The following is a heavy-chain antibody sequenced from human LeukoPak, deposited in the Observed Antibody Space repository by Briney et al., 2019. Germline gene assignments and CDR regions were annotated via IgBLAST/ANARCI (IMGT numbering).Heavy chain of an antibody. Sequence: GGSLRLSCAASGFSFSGHAMSWVRQAPGKGLEWVSAISGGGTETYDADFVKGRFTISRDNSKNTLYLQMNSLRAEDTALYYCARPRNLVTTNLGIDYWGQGTLLTVSS. CDR3: ARPRNLVTTNLGIDY. D-gene: IGHD4-17*01. CDR2: ISGGGTET. J-gene: IGHJ4*02. CDR1: GFSFSGHA. V-gene: IGHV3-23*01.